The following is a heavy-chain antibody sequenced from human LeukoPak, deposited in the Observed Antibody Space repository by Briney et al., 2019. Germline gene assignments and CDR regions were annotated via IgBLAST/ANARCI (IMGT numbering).Heavy chain of an antibody. D-gene: IGHD2-15*01. V-gene: IGHV1-24*01. CDR2: FDPEDGET. J-gene: IGHJ4*02. Sequence: ASVKVSCKVSGYTPTELSMHWGRQAPGKGLEWMGGFDPEDGETIYAQKFQCRVTMTEDTSTDTAYMELSSLRSEDTAVYYCATVVVVAATRSYYFDYWGQGTLVTVSS. CDR1: GYTPTELS. CDR3: ATVVVVAATRSYYFDY.